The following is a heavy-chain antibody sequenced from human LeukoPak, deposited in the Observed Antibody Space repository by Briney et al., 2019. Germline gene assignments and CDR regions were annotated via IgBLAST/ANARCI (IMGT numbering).Heavy chain of an antibody. V-gene: IGHV4-34*01. CDR2: INHSGST. Sequence: PSETLSLTCAVYGGSFSGYYWSWIRQPPGKGLEWIGEINHSGSTNYNPSLKSRVTISVDTSKNQFSLKLSSVTAADTAVYYCTRDEPLRAPYCGSRRPLALFDYGGQGTLVTVSS. D-gene: IGHD3-10*01. J-gene: IGHJ4*02. CDR3: TRDEPLRAPYCGSRRPLALFDY. CDR1: GGSFSGYY.